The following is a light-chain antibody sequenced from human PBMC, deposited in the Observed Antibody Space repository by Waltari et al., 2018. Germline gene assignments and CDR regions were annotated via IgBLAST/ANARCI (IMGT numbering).Light chain of an antibody. J-gene: IGLJ3*02. V-gene: IGLV7-43*01. CDR2: STT. CDR3: LLYYGGARV. CDR1: TGAVTSGHY. Sequence: QIVVTQEPSLTVSPGGTVTLTCTFSTGAVTSGHYPNWFQQKPGQAPRALIYSTTNKPSWTPARFSGSLLEGKAALTLSGVQPDDEAEYYCLLYYGGARVFGGGTNLTVL.